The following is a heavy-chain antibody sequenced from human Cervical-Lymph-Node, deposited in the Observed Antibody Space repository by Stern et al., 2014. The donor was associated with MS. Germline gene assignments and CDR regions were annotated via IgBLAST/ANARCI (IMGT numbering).Heavy chain of an antibody. D-gene: IGHD6-25*01. CDR2: ISGSGGRT. V-gene: IGHV3-23*04. CDR1: GFTFSSYA. Sequence: EVQLVESGGGLVQPGGSLRLSCAASGFTFSSYAMSWVRQAPGKGLEWVSSISGSGGRTYYADSVKGRFTISRDNSKNTLYLQMNSLRAEDTAVYYCAKDKVWTFKAANTRNNWFDPWGQGTLVTVSS. J-gene: IGHJ5*02. CDR3: AKDKVWTFKAANTRNNWFDP.